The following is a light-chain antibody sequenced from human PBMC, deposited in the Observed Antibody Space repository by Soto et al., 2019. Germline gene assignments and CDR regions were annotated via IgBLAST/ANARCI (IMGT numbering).Light chain of an antibody. Sequence: QSALTQPASVSGSPGQSITISCTGTSDVVGNYQFVSWYQQHPGKVPKLILFEVSKRPSGVSGRFSGSKSGNTASLTISGLQAEDEVDYYCCSFTSSNTHVFGTGTKVTVL. V-gene: IGLV2-23*02. CDR1: SDVVGNYQF. CDR2: EVS. J-gene: IGLJ1*01. CDR3: CSFTSSNTHV.